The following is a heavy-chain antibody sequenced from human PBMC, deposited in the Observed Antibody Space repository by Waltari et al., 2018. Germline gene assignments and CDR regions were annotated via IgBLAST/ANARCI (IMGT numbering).Heavy chain of an antibody. CDR1: GFTFSSYW. J-gene: IGHJ4*02. D-gene: IGHD3-3*01. CDR2: IKQDGSET. CDR3: ARDHVFRGDFWSGYYDS. Sequence: EVQLEESGGGLVQPGGSLRLSCAASGFTFSSYWMTWVRQAPGKGLEWVANIKQDGSETYYADSLKGRFTISRDNAKNSLYLQMNSLRAEDTALYYGARDHVFRGDFWSGYYDSWGQGTLVTVSS. V-gene: IGHV3-7*01.